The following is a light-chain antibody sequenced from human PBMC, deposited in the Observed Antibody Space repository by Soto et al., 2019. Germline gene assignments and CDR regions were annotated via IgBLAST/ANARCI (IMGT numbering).Light chain of an antibody. CDR1: QSVFYSSYNNNY. V-gene: IGKV4-1*01. Sequence: DIVMTQSPDSLAVSLGERATINCKSSQSVFYSSYNNNYLAWYRQKSGQPPKPLFFWASTRESGVPDRFSASGSGTDFTLTISSLQAEDVAVYYCQQYYSFPSTFGPGTKVDI. CDR3: QQYYSFPST. J-gene: IGKJ3*01. CDR2: WAS.